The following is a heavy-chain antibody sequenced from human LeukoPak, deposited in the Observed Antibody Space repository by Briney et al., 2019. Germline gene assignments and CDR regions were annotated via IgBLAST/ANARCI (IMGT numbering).Heavy chain of an antibody. V-gene: IGHV1-69*13. CDR1: GGTFSSYA. J-gene: IGHJ6*02. D-gene: IGHD6-19*01. CDR2: IIPIFGTA. CDR3: GIAVAGSYYYYYYGMDV. Sequence: GASVKVSCKASGGTFSSYAISWVRQAPGQGLEWMGGIIPIFGTANYAQKFQGRVTITADESTSTAYMELSSLRSEDTAVYYCGIAVAGSYYYYYYGMDVWGQGTTVTVSS.